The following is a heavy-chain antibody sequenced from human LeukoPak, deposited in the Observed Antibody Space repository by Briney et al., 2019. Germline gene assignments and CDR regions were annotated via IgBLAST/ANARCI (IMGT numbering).Heavy chain of an antibody. CDR1: GFTFSSYS. CDR2: ISSSDSTI. CDR3: ARDYGGSSPFDY. Sequence: WGSLRLSCAASGFTFSSYSMHWVRQPPGKGLEWVSYISSSDSTIYYADSVKGRFTISRDNAKNSLYLQMNSLRAEDTAVYYCARDYGGSSPFDYWGQGTLVTVSS. D-gene: IGHD4-23*01. V-gene: IGHV3-48*04. J-gene: IGHJ4*02.